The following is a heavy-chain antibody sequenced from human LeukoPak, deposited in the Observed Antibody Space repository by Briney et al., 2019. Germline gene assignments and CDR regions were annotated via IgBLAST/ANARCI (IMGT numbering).Heavy chain of an antibody. CDR2: IWCDGSNK. CDR1: GFTFSNYG. J-gene: IGHJ4*02. V-gene: IGHV3-33*01. CDR3: AANFDL. Sequence: GGSLRLSCAASGFTFSNYGMHWVRQAPGKGLEWVAVIWCDGSNKYYADSVKGRFTISRDNSNNTLNLQMNSLRGEDTAVYYCAANFDLWGQGTLVTVSS.